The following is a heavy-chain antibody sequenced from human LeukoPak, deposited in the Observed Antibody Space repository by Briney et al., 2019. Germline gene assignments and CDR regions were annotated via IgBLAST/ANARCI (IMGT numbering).Heavy chain of an antibody. V-gene: IGHV3-30*18. Sequence: GGSLRLSCAASGFTFSSYGMHWVRQAPGKGLEWVAVISYDGSNKYYADSVKGRFTISRDNSKNTLYLQMNSLRAEDTAVYYCAKDRRRDGYNXXGXDVWGQGTTVTVSS. J-gene: IGHJ6*02. CDR1: GFTFSSYG. D-gene: IGHD5-24*01. CDR3: AKDRRRDGYNXXGXDV. CDR2: ISYDGSNK.